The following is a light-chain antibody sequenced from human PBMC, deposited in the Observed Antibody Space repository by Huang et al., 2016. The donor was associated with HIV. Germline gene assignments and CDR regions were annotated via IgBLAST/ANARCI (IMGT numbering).Light chain of an antibody. V-gene: IGKV3-20*01. CDR3: QQYGSSPT. CDR2: GAS. CDR1: QSVSSSY. J-gene: IGKJ4*01. Sequence: IVLTQSPGTLSLSPGERATLSCRASQSVSSSYLAWYQQNPGQAPRLLIYGASSRTTGIPDRISGSGSGTDFTLTISRLEPEDVAVYYCQQYGSSPTFGGGTKVEIK.